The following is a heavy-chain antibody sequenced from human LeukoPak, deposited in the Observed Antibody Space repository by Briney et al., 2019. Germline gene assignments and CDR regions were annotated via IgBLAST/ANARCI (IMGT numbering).Heavy chain of an antibody. J-gene: IGHJ4*02. D-gene: IGHD3-3*01. CDR1: GFTFSSYG. CDR2: ISGSGGST. CDR3: AKDFWFLEWLSFDY. Sequence: PGRSLRLSCAASGFTFSSYGMHWVRQAPGKGLEWVSAISGSGGSTYYADSVKGRFTISRDNSKNTLYLQMNSLRAEDTAVYYCAKDFWFLEWLSFDYWGQGTLVTVSS. V-gene: IGHV3-23*01.